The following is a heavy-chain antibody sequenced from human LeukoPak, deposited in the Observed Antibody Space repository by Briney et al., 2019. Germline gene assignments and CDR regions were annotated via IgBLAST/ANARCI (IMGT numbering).Heavy chain of an antibody. D-gene: IGHD3-16*02. CDR1: GFTFSSYA. CDR3: ARDSRDYDYVWGSYRQANDGFDI. V-gene: IGHV3-23*01. CDR2: ISGSGGST. J-gene: IGHJ3*02. Sequence: TGGSLRLSCAASGFTFSSYAMSWVRQAPGKGLEWVSVISGSGGSTYYADSVKGRFTISRDNAKNTLYLQMNSLRAEDTAVYYCARDSRDYDYVWGSYRQANDGFDIWGQGTMVTVSS.